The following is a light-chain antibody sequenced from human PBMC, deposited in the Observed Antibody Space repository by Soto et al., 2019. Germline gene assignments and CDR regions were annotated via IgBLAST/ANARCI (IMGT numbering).Light chain of an antibody. V-gene: IGKV3-20*01. J-gene: IGKJ1*01. CDR2: GAS. CDR1: QGVDNY. Sequence: EIVLTQSPGTLSLSPGERATLSCRASQGVDNYLAWYQQKPVQAPRLLIYGASSRATGIPDRFSGSGYGTDFTLTINRLEPEDFAVYYCHQYGVSPVTFGQGTTVEIK. CDR3: HQYGVSPVT.